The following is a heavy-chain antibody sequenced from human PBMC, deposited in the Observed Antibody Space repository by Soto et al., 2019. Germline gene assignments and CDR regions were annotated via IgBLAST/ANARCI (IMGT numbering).Heavy chain of an antibody. CDR1: GYTFTTYG. Sequence: GASVKVSCKASGYTFTTYGFNWVRQAPGQGLEWMGWISPYNGDTNYAQNFQGRVTLTTDNSKNTLYLQMNSLRAEDTAVYYCAKNQAGYYYDSSGRYFDYWGQGTLVTVSS. J-gene: IGHJ4*02. V-gene: IGHV1-18*04. CDR3: AKNQAGYYYDSSGRYFDY. D-gene: IGHD3-22*01. CDR2: ISPYNGDT.